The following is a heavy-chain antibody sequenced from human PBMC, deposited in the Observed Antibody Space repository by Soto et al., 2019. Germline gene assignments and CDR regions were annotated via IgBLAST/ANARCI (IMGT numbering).Heavy chain of an antibody. CDR2: IGGTDGDSDGVP. V-gene: IGHV3-23*01. CDR1: GFILNNYA. J-gene: IGHJ3*01. Sequence: VQLLESGGDLVQPGGSLRLSCVASGFILNNYAMSWVRQAPGKGLEWVSTIGGTDGDSDGVPWYEDSVKGRFTISRDSSANTPFLHMNNLRAKTLALYYCVKRGRNWGAFDFWGQGTTVVVSS. D-gene: IGHD7-27*01. CDR3: VKRGRNWGAFDF.